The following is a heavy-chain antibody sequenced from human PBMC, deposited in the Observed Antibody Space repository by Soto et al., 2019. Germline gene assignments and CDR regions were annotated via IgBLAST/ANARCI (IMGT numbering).Heavy chain of an antibody. D-gene: IGHD3-3*01. V-gene: IGHV3-23*01. CDR3: AKDLYDFWSGYQFTDYYYYYLDV. CDR2: ISGSGGST. J-gene: IGHJ6*03. CDR1: GFTFGSYA. Sequence: GGSLRLACAASGFTFGSYAMSWVRQAPGKGXXXXXXISGSGGSTYYADSVKGRFTISRDNSKNTLYLQMNSLRAEDTAVYYCAKDLYDFWSGYQFTDYYYYYLDVWGKGTTVTVSS.